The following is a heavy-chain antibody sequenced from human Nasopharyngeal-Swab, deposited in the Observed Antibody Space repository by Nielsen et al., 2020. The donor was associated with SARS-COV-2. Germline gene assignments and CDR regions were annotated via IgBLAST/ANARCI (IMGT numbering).Heavy chain of an antibody. J-gene: IGHJ6*03. CDR2: ISAYNGNT. D-gene: IGHD3-3*01. CDR3: ARETAYYDFWSGDMGYYYYYMDV. CDR1: GYTFTSYG. V-gene: IGHV1-18*01. Sequence: ASVKVSCKASGYTFTSYGISWVRQAPGQGLEWMGWISAYNGNTNYAQKPQGRVTMTTDTSTSTAYMELRSLRSDDTAVYYCARETAYYDFWSGDMGYYYYYMDVWGKGTTVTVSS.